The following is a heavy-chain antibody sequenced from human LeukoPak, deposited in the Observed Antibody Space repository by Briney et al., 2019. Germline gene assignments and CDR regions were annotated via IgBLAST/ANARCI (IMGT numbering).Heavy chain of an antibody. CDR3: APLPRYSGQAYPLDY. CDR2: INHSGST. J-gene: IGHJ4*02. V-gene: IGHV4-34*01. CDR1: GGSFSGYY. D-gene: IGHD1-26*01. Sequence: SETLSLTCAVYGGSFSGYYWSWIRQPPGKGLEWIGEINHSGSTNYNPSLKSRVTISVDTSKNQFSLKLSSVTAADTAVYYCAPLPRYSGQAYPLDYWGQGTLVTVSS.